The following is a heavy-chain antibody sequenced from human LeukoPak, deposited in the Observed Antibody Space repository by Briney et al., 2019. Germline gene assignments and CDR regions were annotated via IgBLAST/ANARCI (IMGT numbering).Heavy chain of an antibody. CDR3: ARFSRTNIGY. CDR2: INQDGSDK. CDR1: GFTFSSYW. D-gene: IGHD1/OR15-1a*01. J-gene: IGHJ4*02. Sequence: PGGSLRLSCAASGFTFSSYWMSWVRQAPGKGLEWVANINQDGSDKNYVDSVKGRFTVSRDNAKNSLYPQMNSLRAEDTAVYYCARFSRTNIGYWGRGILVTVSS. V-gene: IGHV3-7*01.